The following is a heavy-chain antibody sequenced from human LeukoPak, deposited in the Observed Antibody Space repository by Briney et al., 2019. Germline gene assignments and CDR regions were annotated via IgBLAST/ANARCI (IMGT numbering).Heavy chain of an antibody. D-gene: IGHD3-16*01. CDR3: ARSEINDYNRY. Sequence: PSETLSLTCSVSGYSIRSGYHWAWIRQSPGKGLEWIGGIYQSGSTYDNPSLRSRVTMSMDTSKNQFSLKMRPVTAADTAVYYCARSEINDYNRYWGQGILVTVSS. V-gene: IGHV4-38-2*02. CDR2: IYQSGST. J-gene: IGHJ4*02. CDR1: GYSIRSGYH.